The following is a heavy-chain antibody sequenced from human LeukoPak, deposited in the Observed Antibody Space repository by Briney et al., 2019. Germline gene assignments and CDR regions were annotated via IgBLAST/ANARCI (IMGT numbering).Heavy chain of an antibody. CDR1: GVTLSTYA. Sequence: GGSLRLSCAASGVTLSTYAMSWARQAPGQGLEWVSGISSSGSGDNTYYADSVKGRFTISRDSPKNTLFLHMNTLRAEDTAIYYCAKDRTVGASYWYFDLWGRGTLVTVSS. J-gene: IGHJ2*01. CDR2: ISSSGSGDNT. CDR3: AKDRTVGASYWYFDL. D-gene: IGHD1-26*01. V-gene: IGHV3-23*01.